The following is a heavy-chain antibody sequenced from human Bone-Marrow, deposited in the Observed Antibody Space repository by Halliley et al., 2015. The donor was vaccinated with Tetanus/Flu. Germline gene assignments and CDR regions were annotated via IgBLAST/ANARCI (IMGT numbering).Heavy chain of an antibody. V-gene: IGHV1-3*01. J-gene: IGHJ4*02. D-gene: IGHD5-18*01. CDR2: IDPGNSYT. CDR1: GYTFPNYA. Sequence: QLVQSGAEVKKPGASVKVSCKASGYTFPNYALYWVRQAPGQRLEWMGWIDPGNSYTEYSQRSQGRVTITRDTSATTAYMELTSLTSEDTAVYYCARGRGERGYAYGLYYFDYWGQGTLVTVPS. CDR3: ARGRGERGYAYGLYYFDY.